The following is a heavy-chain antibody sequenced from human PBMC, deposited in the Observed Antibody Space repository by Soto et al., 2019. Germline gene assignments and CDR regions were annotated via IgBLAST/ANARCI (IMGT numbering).Heavy chain of an antibody. J-gene: IGHJ5*02. V-gene: IGHV4-30-4*01. CDR1: GDSISSNNDY. Sequence: SETQSLTYTVSGDSISSNNDYWSWIRQPPGEGLEWIGFISYSGTTPYSPSLKSRVAISLDTSKNQFSLSLSSVTAADTAVYYCARGRGYSYGLDPWGQGTLVTVSS. CDR2: ISYSGTT. CDR3: ARGRGYSYGLDP. D-gene: IGHD5-18*01.